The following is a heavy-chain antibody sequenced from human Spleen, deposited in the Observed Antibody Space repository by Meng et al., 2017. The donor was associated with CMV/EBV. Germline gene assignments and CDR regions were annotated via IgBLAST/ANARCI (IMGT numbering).Heavy chain of an antibody. CDR1: GFTVSSNY. CDR3: VTISPLGYDST. J-gene: IGHJ4*02. CDR2: TSGGSSYI. V-gene: IGHV3-21*01. Sequence: GESLKISCAASGFTVSSNYMSWVRQAPGRGLEWVASTSGGSSYIFYADSVKGRFTISRDNDKNSLYLQMNDLRAEDTAMYYCVTISPLGYDSTWGQGTLVTVSS. D-gene: IGHD3-22*01.